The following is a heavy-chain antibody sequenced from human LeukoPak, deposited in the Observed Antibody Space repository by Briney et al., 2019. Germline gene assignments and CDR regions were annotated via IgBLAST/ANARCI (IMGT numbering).Heavy chain of an antibody. CDR3: ARHAPGYSSGRFDP. D-gene: IGHD3-22*01. V-gene: IGHV4-59*08. Sequence: SETLSLTCSVSGAPVRDYYWSWIRQSPGKGLEWIAYTSYSGDADYNPSLRSRVAVSIDTTNNQFSLRLTSVTAADTAVYYCARHAPGYSSGRFDPCGQGILVTVSS. CDR2: TSYSGDA. J-gene: IGHJ5*02. CDR1: GAPVRDYY.